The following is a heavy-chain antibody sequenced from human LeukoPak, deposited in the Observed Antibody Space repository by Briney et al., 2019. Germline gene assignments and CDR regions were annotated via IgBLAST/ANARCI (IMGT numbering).Heavy chain of an antibody. J-gene: IGHJ4*02. CDR1: GFTVSGNY. CDR3: ARGRRDYGDYPY. D-gene: IGHD4-17*01. Sequence: GGSLRLSCPASGFTVSGNYMSWVRQAPGKGLEWVSVIYSGGDTYSADSVKGRFTTSRDNSKNTLYLQMNSLRAEDTAVYYCARGRRDYGDYPYWGQGTLVTVSS. CDR2: IYSGGDT. V-gene: IGHV3-53*01.